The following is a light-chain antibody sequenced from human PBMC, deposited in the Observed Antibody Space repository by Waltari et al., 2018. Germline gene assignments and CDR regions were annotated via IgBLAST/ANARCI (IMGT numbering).Light chain of an antibody. CDR1: SSDVGGYNY. CDR2: DVN. Sequence: QSALTQPASVSGSPGPSITIFCTGTSSDVGGYNYVSWYQHYPGKAPKVIIYDVNERPSGISNRFSGSKSGNMASLTISGLQTEDEADYYCASYTRTSTLLFGGGTKLTVL. V-gene: IGLV2-14*03. J-gene: IGLJ3*02. CDR3: ASYTRTSTLL.